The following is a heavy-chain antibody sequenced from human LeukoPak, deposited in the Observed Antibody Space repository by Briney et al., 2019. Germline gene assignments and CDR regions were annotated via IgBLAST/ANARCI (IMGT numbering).Heavy chain of an antibody. CDR1: GFTFSGYA. Sequence: GGSLRLSCAASGFTFSGYAMTWVRQAPGKGLEWVSSSSGSGGSTYYADSVKGRFTIPRDNSKNTLYLQMNSLRAEDTAVYYCAKDRGISGSYYTLDYWGQGTLVTVSS. J-gene: IGHJ4*02. D-gene: IGHD1-26*01. CDR2: SSGSGGST. CDR3: AKDRGISGSYYTLDY. V-gene: IGHV3-23*01.